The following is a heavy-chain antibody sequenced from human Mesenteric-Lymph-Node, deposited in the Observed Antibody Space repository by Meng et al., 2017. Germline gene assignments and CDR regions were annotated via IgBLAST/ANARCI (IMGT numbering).Heavy chain of an antibody. V-gene: IGHV1-69*05. Sequence: SVKVSCKASGGTFSSYAISWVRQAPGQGREWMGGIIPIFGTANYAQKFQGRVTITTDESTSTAYMELSSLRSEDTAVYYCASRDIVATYYYYYGMDVWGQGTTVTVSS. CDR3: ASRDIVATYYYYYGMDV. J-gene: IGHJ6*02. CDR2: IIPIFGTA. D-gene: IGHD5-12*01. CDR1: GGTFSSYA.